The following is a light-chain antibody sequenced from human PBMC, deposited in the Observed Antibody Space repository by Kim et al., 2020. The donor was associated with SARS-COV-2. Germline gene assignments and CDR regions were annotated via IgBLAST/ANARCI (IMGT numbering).Light chain of an antibody. V-gene: IGKV3-15*01. CDR3: QQYKDFFWT. CDR1: QNIGIN. CDR2: GAA. Sequence: EIVMTQSPGTLSVSPGQSGTLSCRASQNIGINLAWYQQKSGQPPRLLVFGAATRATGVAARFRGSGSGTEFTLTITNVQSEDFATYYCQQYKDFFWTFGRGTKVDIK. J-gene: IGKJ1*01.